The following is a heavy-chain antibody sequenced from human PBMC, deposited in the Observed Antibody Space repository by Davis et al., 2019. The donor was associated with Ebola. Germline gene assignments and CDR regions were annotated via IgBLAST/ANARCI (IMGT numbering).Heavy chain of an antibody. D-gene: IGHD3-22*01. Sequence: PGGSLRLSCKGSGYSFTSYWIGWVRQMPGKGLEWMGIIYPGDSDTRYSPSFQGQVTISADKSINTAYLQWSSLKASDTAMYYCARSDTSGSYSWFDPWGQGTLVTVSS. V-gene: IGHV5-51*01. CDR2: IYPGDSDT. CDR1: GYSFTSYW. J-gene: IGHJ5*02. CDR3: ARSDTSGSYSWFDP.